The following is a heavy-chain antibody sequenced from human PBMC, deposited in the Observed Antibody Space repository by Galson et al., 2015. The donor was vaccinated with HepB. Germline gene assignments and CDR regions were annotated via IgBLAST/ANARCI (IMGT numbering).Heavy chain of an antibody. D-gene: IGHD1-26*01. J-gene: IGHJ6*03. V-gene: IGHV3-21*01. CDR2: IRSSGSSI. CDR1: GFTFTSYS. CDR3: ARDEATVGETMDHFYYYMDV. Sequence: SLRLSCAASGFTFTSYSMVWVRQAPGKGLEWVSSIRSSGSSIHYADSVKGRFTISRDNAKNSLYLQMNSLRAEDTAVYYCARDEATVGETMDHFYYYMDVWGKGTTVTVS.